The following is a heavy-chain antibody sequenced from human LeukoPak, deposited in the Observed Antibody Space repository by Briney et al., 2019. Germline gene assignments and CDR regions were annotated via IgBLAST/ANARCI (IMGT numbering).Heavy chain of an antibody. CDR3: ARDDIAAGGTTDL. CDR1: GFTVNNNY. J-gene: IGHJ5*02. D-gene: IGHD6-13*01. Sequence: GGSLRLSCAASGFTVNNNYMSWVRQAPGKGLEWVSVIYSGGRTYYADSVKGRFTISRDNSKNTLYLQMNSLRAEDTAVYYCARDDIAAGGTTDLWGQGTLVTVSS. V-gene: IGHV3-53*01. CDR2: IYSGGRT.